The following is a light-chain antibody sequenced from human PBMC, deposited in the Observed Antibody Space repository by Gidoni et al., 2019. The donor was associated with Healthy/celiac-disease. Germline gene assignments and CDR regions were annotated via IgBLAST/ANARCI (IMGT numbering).Light chain of an antibody. Sequence: QSALTQPASASGSPRQSITISCTGTSSDVGSYNLVSWYQQHPGKAPKLMIYEVTKRPSGVSNRFSGSKSGNTASLTISGLQAEDEADYHCCSYAGTSTYVFGTGTKVTVL. V-gene: IGLV2-23*02. CDR2: EVT. CDR1: SSDVGSYNL. J-gene: IGLJ1*01. CDR3: CSYAGTSTYV.